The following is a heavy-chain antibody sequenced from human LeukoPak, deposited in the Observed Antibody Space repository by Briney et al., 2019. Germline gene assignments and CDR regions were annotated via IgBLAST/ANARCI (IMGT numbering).Heavy chain of an antibody. D-gene: IGHD3-10*01. CDR2: INHSGST. J-gene: IGHJ4*02. Sequence: PSETLSLTCAVYGGSFSGYYWSWIRQPPGKGLEWMGEINHSGSTNYNPSLKSRVTISVDTSKNQFSLKLSSVTAADTAVYYCARGRQYYYGPGRPRSPFDYWGQGTLVTVSS. CDR3: ARGRQYYYGPGRPRSPFDY. V-gene: IGHV4-34*01. CDR1: GGSFSGYY.